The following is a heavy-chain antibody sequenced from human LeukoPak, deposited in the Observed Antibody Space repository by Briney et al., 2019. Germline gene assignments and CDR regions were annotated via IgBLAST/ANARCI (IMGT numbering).Heavy chain of an antibody. V-gene: IGHV1-8*01. D-gene: IGHD3-3*01. J-gene: IGHJ3*02. Sequence: ASVKVSCKASGYTFTSYDINWVRQATGQGLEWMGWMNPNSGNTGYAQKFQGRVTMTRNTSISTAYMELSSLRSEDTAVYYCARAPLRTIFGVVIIPQGAFDIWGQGTMVTVSS. CDR2: MNPNSGNT. CDR3: ARAPLRTIFGVVIIPQGAFDI. CDR1: GYTFTSYD.